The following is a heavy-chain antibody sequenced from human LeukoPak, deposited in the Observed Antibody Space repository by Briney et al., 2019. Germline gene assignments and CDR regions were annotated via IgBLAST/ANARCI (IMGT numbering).Heavy chain of an antibody. J-gene: IGHJ5*02. V-gene: IGHV4-38-2*01. Sequence: SETLSLTCAVSGYSISSGYYWGWIRQPPGKGLEWIGSIYHSGSTYYNPSLKSRVTISVDTSKNQFSLKLSSVTAADTAVYYCARVRNNWNYFSARNNWFDPWGQGTLVSVSS. CDR1: GYSISSGYY. CDR3: ARVRNNWNYFSARNNWFDP. CDR2: IYHSGST. D-gene: IGHD1-7*01.